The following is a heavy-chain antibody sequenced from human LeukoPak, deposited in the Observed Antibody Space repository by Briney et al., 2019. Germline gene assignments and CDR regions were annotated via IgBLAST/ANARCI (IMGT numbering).Heavy chain of an antibody. Sequence: PGGSLRLSCAASGFTFSSYAMHWVRQAPGKGREWVAVISYDGSNKYYADSVKGRFTISRDNSKNTLYLQMNSLRAEDTAVYYCASDPEAYCSGGSCRNWFDPWGQGTLVTVSS. CDR3: ASDPEAYCSGGSCRNWFDP. D-gene: IGHD2-15*01. CDR1: GFTFSSYA. J-gene: IGHJ5*02. CDR2: ISYDGSNK. V-gene: IGHV3-30*04.